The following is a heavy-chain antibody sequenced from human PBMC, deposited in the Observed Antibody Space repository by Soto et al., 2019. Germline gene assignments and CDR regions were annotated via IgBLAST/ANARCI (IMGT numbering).Heavy chain of an antibody. CDR1: GGSFSSYY. CDR2: IYYSGRT. V-gene: IGHV4-59*01. Sequence: SETLSLTCTVSGGSFSSYYWSWIRQPPGKGLEWIGHIYYSGRTNYNPSLKSRVTISGDTSKNQLSLKLSSVTAADTAVYYCARDYYYDSRGYPGAYYYGMDVWGQGTTVTDSS. D-gene: IGHD3-22*01. J-gene: IGHJ6*02. CDR3: ARDYYYDSRGYPGAYYYGMDV.